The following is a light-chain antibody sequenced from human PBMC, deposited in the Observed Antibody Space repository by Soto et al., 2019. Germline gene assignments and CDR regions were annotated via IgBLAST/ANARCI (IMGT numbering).Light chain of an antibody. Sequence: IQMTQSPSSLSTSLGDRVTITCRASQGISNFLAWYQQKPGKVPSLLVYGASTLQSGVPSRFGGSGSGTDCTLAISNVQPDDLATYYCQRYESVHFTFGGGTKADI. CDR1: QGISNF. J-gene: IGKJ4*01. CDR2: GAS. CDR3: QRYESVHFT. V-gene: IGKV1-27*01.